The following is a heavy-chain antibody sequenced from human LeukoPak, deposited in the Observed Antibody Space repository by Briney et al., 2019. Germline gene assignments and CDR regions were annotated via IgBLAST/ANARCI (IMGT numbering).Heavy chain of an antibody. Sequence: GESLKISCKGSGYSFTSYWIGWVRPMPGKGLEWMGIIYPGDSDTRYSPSFQGQVTISADKSISTAYLHWSSLKASDAAMYYCARSQAYSSSSSVDYWGQGTLVTVSS. D-gene: IGHD6-6*01. V-gene: IGHV5-51*01. CDR3: ARSQAYSSSSSVDY. J-gene: IGHJ4*02. CDR1: GYSFTSYW. CDR2: IYPGDSDT.